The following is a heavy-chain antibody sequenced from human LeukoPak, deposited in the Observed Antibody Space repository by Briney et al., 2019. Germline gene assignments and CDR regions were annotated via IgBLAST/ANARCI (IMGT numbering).Heavy chain of an antibody. V-gene: IGHV3-30*02. CDR1: GFTFSSYG. D-gene: IGHD2-2*01. CDR3: AKDPTEYCSSTSCSHFDY. Sequence: GGSLRLSCAASGFTFSSYGMHWVRQAPGKGLEWVAFIRYDGSNKYYADSVKGRFTISRDNSKNTLYLQTNSLRAEDTAVYYCAKDPTEYCSSTSCSHFDYWGQGTLVTVSS. J-gene: IGHJ4*02. CDR2: IRYDGSNK.